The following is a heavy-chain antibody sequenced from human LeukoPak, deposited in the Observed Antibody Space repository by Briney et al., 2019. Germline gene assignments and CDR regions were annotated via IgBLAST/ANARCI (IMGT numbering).Heavy chain of an antibody. CDR1: GFTFGDYA. CDR2: IRSKAYGGTT. Sequence: GGSLRLSCTASGFTFGDYAMNWVRQAPGKGLEWVGFIRSKAYGGTTEYAASVKGRFTISRDDSKSIAYLQMNSLKTEDTAVYYCTRGWRSGYDFGYWGQGTLVTVSS. V-gene: IGHV3-49*04. J-gene: IGHJ4*02. CDR3: TRGWRSGYDFGY. D-gene: IGHD5-12*01.